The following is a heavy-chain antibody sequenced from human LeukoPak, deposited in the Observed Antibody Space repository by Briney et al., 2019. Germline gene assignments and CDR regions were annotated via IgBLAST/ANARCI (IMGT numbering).Heavy chain of an antibody. CDR1: GGSISSYY. CDR3: ARGWGNYDSSGYFVFDY. V-gene: IGHV4-59*01. CDR2: IYYSGST. Sequence: LETLSLTCTVSGGSISSYYWSWIRQPPGKGLEWIGYIYYSGSTNYNPSLKSRVTISVDTSKNQFSLKLSSVTAADTAVYYCARGWGNYDSSGYFVFDYWGQGTLVTVSS. D-gene: IGHD3-22*01. J-gene: IGHJ4*02.